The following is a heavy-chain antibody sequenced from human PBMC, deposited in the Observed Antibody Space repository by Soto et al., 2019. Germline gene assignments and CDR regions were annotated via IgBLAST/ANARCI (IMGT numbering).Heavy chain of an antibody. CDR1: GGSFSGYY. D-gene: IGHD3-3*01. Sequence: SETLSLTCAVYGGSFSGYYWSWIRQPPGKGLEWIGEINHSGSTNYNPSLKSRVTISVDTSKNQFSLKLSSVTAADTAVYYCARGVEDYDFWSGYYYWFAPWGQGTLVTVPS. CDR3: ARGVEDYDFWSGYYYWFAP. J-gene: IGHJ5*02. V-gene: IGHV4-34*01. CDR2: INHSGST.